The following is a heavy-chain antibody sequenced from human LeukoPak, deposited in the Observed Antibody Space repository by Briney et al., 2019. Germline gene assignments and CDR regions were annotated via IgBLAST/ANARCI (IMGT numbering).Heavy chain of an antibody. CDR3: AMFRITMVRGVLSAWFDP. D-gene: IGHD3-10*01. Sequence: SETLSLTCTVSGGSISSYYWSWIRQPPGKGLEWIGYIYYSGSTNYNPSLKSRVTISVDTSKNQFSLKLSSVTAADTAVYYCAMFRITMVRGVLSAWFDPWGQGTLVTVSS. J-gene: IGHJ5*02. CDR2: IYYSGST. CDR1: GGSISSYY. V-gene: IGHV4-59*01.